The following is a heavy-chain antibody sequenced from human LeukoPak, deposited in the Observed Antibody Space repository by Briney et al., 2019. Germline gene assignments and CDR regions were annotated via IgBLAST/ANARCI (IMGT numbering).Heavy chain of an antibody. Sequence: GGSLRLSCAASGFTFDDYAMHWVRQAPGKGLEWVSGISWNSGSIGYADSVKGRFTISRDNAKNSLYLQMNSLRAEDTALYYCAKERAAAGRAFDIWGQGKMVTVSS. D-gene: IGHD6-13*01. CDR1: GFTFDDYA. CDR3: AKERAAAGRAFDI. CDR2: ISWNSGSI. V-gene: IGHV3-9*01. J-gene: IGHJ3*02.